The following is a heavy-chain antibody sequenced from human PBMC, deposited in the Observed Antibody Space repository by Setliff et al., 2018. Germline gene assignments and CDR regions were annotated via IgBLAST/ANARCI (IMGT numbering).Heavy chain of an antibody. Sequence: GASVKVSCKASGYTFGAHYIHWVRQAPGQGFEWMGWINPNSGDTNYAQNFQGRVTMTRDTSINTVYMDLSGLTSDDMAVYYCARGYCDGIGCPAPLYYFDSWGQGTLVTVSS. CDR1: GYTFGAHY. D-gene: IGHD2-21*01. J-gene: IGHJ4*02. V-gene: IGHV1-2*02. CDR2: INPNSGDT. CDR3: ARGYCDGIGCPAPLYYFDS.